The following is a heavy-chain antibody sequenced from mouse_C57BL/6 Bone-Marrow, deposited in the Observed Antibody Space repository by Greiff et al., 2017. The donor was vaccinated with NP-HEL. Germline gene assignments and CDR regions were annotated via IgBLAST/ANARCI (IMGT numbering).Heavy chain of an antibody. CDR1: GFTFSSYG. CDR3: AGGYNYAMDY. J-gene: IGHJ4*01. CDR2: ISSGGSYT. Sequence: EVKLVESGGDLVKPGGSLKLSCAASGFTFSSYGMSWVRQTPVKRLEWVATISSGGSYTYYPDSVKGRFTISRDNAKNTLYLQMSSLKSEDTAMYYCAGGYNYAMDYWGQGTSVTVSS. D-gene: IGHD1-2*01. V-gene: IGHV5-6*01.